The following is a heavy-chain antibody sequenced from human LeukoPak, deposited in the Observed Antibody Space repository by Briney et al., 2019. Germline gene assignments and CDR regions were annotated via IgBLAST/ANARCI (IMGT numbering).Heavy chain of an antibody. CDR3: ARGRPYYDFWSGYQTLFDY. CDR1: GGSFSGYY. D-gene: IGHD3-3*01. J-gene: IGHJ4*02. Sequence: SETLSLTCAVYGGSFSGYYWSWIRQPPGKGLEWMWEINHSGSTNYNPSLKSRVTISVDTSKNQFSLKLSSVTAADTAVYYCARGRPYYDFWSGYQTLFDYWGQGTLVTVSS. CDR2: INHSGST. V-gene: IGHV4-34*01.